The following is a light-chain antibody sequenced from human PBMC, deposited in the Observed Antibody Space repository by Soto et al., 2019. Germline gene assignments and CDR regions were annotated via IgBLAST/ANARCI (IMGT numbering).Light chain of an antibody. V-gene: IGKV1-27*01. CDR1: QAISNY. CDR3: QKYNRAPLT. Sequence: DIPMTQSPSSLSASVGDTVTITCRASQAISNYLAWYQQKPGRVPKVLIYAASTLQSGVPSRFSAIGSGTYFTLTISSLQPEDVAPYYCQKYNRAPLTFGGGTNVEIK. J-gene: IGKJ4*01. CDR2: AAS.